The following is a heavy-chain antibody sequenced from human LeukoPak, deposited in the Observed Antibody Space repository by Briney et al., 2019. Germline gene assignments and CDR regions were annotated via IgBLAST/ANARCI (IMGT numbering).Heavy chain of an antibody. J-gene: IGHJ4*02. CDR2: ISGSGGST. CDR3: ARLPGYSGTVGDY. D-gene: IGHD1-26*01. CDR1: GFTFSSYG. V-gene: IGHV3-23*01. Sequence: GGSLRLSCAASGFTFSSYGMSWVRQAPGKGLEWVSAISGSGGSTYYADSVKGRFTISRDNSKNTLYLQMNSLRSEDTAVYYCARLPGYSGTVGDYWGQGTLVTVSS.